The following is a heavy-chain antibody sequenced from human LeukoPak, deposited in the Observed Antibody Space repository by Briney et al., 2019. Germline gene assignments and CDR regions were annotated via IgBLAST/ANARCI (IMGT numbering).Heavy chain of an antibody. V-gene: IGHV3-64*01. CDR1: GFTFSSYA. Sequence: PGGSLRLSCAASGFTFSSYAMHWVRQAPGKGLEYVSAISSNGGSTYYANSVKGRFTISRDNAKNSLYLQMDSLRAEDTAVYYCVREGSSGWYHFDYWGQGTLVTVSP. CDR2: ISSNGGST. CDR3: VREGSSGWYHFDY. J-gene: IGHJ4*02. D-gene: IGHD6-19*01.